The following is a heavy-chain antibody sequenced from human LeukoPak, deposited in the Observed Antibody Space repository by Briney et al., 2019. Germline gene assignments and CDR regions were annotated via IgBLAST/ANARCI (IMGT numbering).Heavy chain of an antibody. Sequence: GGSLRLSCVASGFTFSTYNMNWVRQAPGKGLEWVSSISSSTTYMYYADSVKGRFTISRDNAENSLFLQMNSLRAEDTAVYYCAQGHFDYWGQGTLVTVSS. CDR2: ISSSTTYM. CDR3: AQGHFDY. V-gene: IGHV3-21*01. J-gene: IGHJ4*02. CDR1: GFTFSTYN.